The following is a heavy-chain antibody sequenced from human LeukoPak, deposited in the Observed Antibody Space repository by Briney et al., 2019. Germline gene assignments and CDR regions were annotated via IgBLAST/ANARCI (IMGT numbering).Heavy chain of an antibody. D-gene: IGHD3-22*01. CDR3: ARLGITMIVVDYAFDI. CDR1: GYTFTSYA. CDR2: INAGNGNT. V-gene: IGHV1-3*01. J-gene: IGHJ3*02. Sequence: ASVKVSCKASGYTFTSYAMHWVRQAPGQRLEWMGWINAGNGNTKYSQKFQGRVTITADESTSTAYMELSSLRSEDTAVYYCARLGITMIVVDYAFDIWGQGTMVTVSS.